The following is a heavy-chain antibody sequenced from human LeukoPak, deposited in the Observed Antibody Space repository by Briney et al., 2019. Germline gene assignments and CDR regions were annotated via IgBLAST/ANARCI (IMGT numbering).Heavy chain of an antibody. D-gene: IGHD1-26*01. V-gene: IGHV4-59*01. CDR2: IYYSGDT. CDR1: GSSISNYY. J-gene: IGHJ1*01. Sequence: SETLFLTCAASGSSISNYYWSWIRKPPGKGLEWMGYIYYSGDTNYNPSFKSRVTISVDTSNNQFSLKLSSVNAADTAVYYCARGEGRFGSYLIQHWGQGTLVTVYS. CDR3: ARGEGRFGSYLIQH.